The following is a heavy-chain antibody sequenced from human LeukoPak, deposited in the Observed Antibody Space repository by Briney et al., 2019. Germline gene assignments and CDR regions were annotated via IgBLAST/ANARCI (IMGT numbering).Heavy chain of an antibody. D-gene: IGHD1-26*01. J-gene: IGHJ4*02. V-gene: IGHV3-74*01. CDR3: ATTGSGSYYDY. CDR2: INDDETST. Sequence: GGSLRLSCAASGFTFSSYAMHWVRQVPGKGLEWVSRINDDETSTTYAESVKGRFTISRDNAKNTLFLQMNSLRAEDTAVYYCATTGSGSYYDYWGQGTLVTVSS. CDR1: GFTFSSYA.